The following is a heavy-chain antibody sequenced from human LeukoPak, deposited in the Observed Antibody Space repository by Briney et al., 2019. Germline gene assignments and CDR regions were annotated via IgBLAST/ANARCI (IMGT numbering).Heavy chain of an antibody. CDR1: GYTFTSYG. V-gene: IGHV1-2*04. CDR3: ARAAEWLRLDY. CDR2: INPNSGGT. Sequence: ASVKVSCKASGYTFTSYGISWVRQAPGQGLEWMGWINPNSGGTNYAQKFQGWVTMTRDTSISTAYMELSRRRSGDTAVYYCARAAEWLRLDYWGQGTLVTVSS. D-gene: IGHD5-12*01. J-gene: IGHJ4*02.